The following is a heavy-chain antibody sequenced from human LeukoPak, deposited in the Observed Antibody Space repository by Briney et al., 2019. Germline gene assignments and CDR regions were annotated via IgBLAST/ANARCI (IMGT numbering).Heavy chain of an antibody. D-gene: IGHD2-2*01. CDR3: ARGTHIVVVPAAMPNWFDP. CDR2: ISSSSSYI. J-gene: IGHJ5*02. V-gene: IGHV3-21*01. CDR1: GFTFSSYS. Sequence: GGSLRLSCAASGFTFSSYSMNWVRQAPGKGLEWVSSISSSSSYIYYADSVKGRFTISRDNAKNSLYLQMSSLRAEDTAVYYCARGTHIVVVPAAMPNWFDPWGQGTLVTISS.